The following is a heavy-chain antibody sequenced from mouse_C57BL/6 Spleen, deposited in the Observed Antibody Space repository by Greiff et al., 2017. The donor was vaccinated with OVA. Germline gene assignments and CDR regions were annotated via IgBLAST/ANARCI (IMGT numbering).Heavy chain of an antibody. D-gene: IGHD4-1*01. Sequence: EVQLQQSGPELVKPGASVKMSCKASGYTFTDYNMHWVKQSHGKSLEWIGYINPNNGGTSYNQKFKGKATLTVNKSSSTAYMELRSLTSEDSAVYYWSRGNWDENAMDYWGQGTSVTVSS. CDR1: GYTFTDYN. CDR3: SRGNWDENAMDY. CDR2: INPNNGGT. J-gene: IGHJ4*01. V-gene: IGHV1-22*01.